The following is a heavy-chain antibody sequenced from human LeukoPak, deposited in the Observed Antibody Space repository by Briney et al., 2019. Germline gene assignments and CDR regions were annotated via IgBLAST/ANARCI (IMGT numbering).Heavy chain of an antibody. CDR3: ARQESGSYYSSP. Sequence: SVKVSCKASGGTFSSYAISWVRQAPGQGLEWMGGIIPIFGTANYAQKFQGRATITADKSTSTAYMELSSLRSEDTAVYYCARQESGSYYSSPWGQGTLVTVSS. CDR2: IIPIFGTA. J-gene: IGHJ5*02. D-gene: IGHD1-26*01. V-gene: IGHV1-69*06. CDR1: GGTFSSYA.